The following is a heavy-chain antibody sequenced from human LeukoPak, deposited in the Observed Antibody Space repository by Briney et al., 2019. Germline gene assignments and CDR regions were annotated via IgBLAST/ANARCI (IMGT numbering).Heavy chain of an antibody. J-gene: IGHJ6*02. CDR2: MNPNSGNT. D-gene: IGHD5-12*01. V-gene: IGHV1-8*01. CDR3: AISGYDRLHYYYGMDV. CDR1: GYTFTSYD. Sequence: ASVKVSCEASGYTFTSYDINWVRQATGQGLEWMGWMNPNSGNTGYAQKFQGRVTMTRNTSIGSAYMELSSLRSEDTAVYYCAISGYDRLHYYYGMDVWGQGTTVTVSS.